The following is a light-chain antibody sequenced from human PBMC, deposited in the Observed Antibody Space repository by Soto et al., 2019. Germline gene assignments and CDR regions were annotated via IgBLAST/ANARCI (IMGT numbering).Light chain of an antibody. J-gene: IGKJ5*01. CDR3: QQSFTTASIT. V-gene: IGKV1-39*01. CDR2: AAS. Sequence: DIQMTQSPSSLSASVGDRVTITCRASQSISRNLNWYQHKPGKAPKLLIYAASSLQNGVPSRFRGGGSGTEFTLSINSLQPEDFGTCYCQQSFTTASITFGQGTRLEIK. CDR1: QSISRN.